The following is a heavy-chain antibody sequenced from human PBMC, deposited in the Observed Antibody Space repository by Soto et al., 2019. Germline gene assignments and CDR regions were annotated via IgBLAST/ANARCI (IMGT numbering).Heavy chain of an antibody. V-gene: IGHV3-7*01. J-gene: IGHJ4*02. CDR2: IIQDGSQK. CDR1: GFTFNTYW. CDR3: VRGSTRFDS. Sequence: GGSLRLSCSGFTFNTYWMSWVRQAPGKGLEWVANIIQDGSQKNYVGSVRGRFTISRDNAKTSLYLQMDRLRVDDTAVYYCVRGSTRFDSWGQGTLVTVSS.